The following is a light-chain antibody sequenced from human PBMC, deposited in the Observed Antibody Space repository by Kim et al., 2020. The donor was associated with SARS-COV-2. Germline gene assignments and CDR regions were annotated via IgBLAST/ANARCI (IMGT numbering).Light chain of an antibody. CDR3: QHRCNSLT. Sequence: FLAPGATSPPACGRRQGITTFVGWYQQQASHAGTLLIEGASSRAAGIPVWFSGSGCGTAFTLTTSSLVTEVFAVYFCQHRCNSLTFGGGTKVDIK. V-gene: IGKV3-11*01. CDR1: QGITTF. CDR2: GAS. J-gene: IGKJ4*01.